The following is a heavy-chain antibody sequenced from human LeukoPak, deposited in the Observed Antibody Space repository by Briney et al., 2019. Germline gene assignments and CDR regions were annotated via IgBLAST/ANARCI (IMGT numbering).Heavy chain of an antibody. D-gene: IGHD3-10*01. Sequence: PGGSLRLSCAASGFTFSSYSMNWVRQAPGKGLEWIGEINHDGSTNYNPSLKSRVTISVDTSMNQFSLDLSSVTAADTAVYYCARDLAGDYYGSGSYFDYWGQGTLVTVSS. CDR3: ARDLAGDYYGSGSYFDY. J-gene: IGHJ4*02. V-gene: IGHV4-34*01. CDR2: INHDGST. CDR1: GFTFSSYS.